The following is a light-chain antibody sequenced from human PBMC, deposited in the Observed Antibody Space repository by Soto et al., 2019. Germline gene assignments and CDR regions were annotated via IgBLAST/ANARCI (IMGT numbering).Light chain of an antibody. Sequence: EIVLTQSPGTLSLSPGERATLSCRASQSVSSSYLAWYQQKPGQAPRLLIYGASSRATGITDRFSGSGSGKDFTITISRLEPEDVAVYYCQQYGSSPGYTFGQGTKLEIK. CDR1: QSVSSSY. CDR2: GAS. J-gene: IGKJ2*01. V-gene: IGKV3-20*01. CDR3: QQYGSSPGYT.